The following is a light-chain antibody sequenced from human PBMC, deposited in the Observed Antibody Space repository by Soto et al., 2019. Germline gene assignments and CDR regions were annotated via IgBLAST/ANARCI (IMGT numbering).Light chain of an antibody. Sequence: EIVLTQSPGTLSLSPGERATLSCRASQSVRSWLLGWYQQQPGQAPRLLIYGTSTRATAIPDRFSGSGSGTDFTLTISRLEPEDFAVYYCQHYDNSPPITVGQGTRLEIK. CDR2: GTS. CDR1: QSVRSWL. J-gene: IGKJ5*01. CDR3: QHYDNSPPIT. V-gene: IGKV3-20*01.